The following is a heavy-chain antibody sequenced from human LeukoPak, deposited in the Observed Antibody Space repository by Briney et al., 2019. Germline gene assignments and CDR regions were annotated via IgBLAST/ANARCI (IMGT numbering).Heavy chain of an antibody. CDR3: SLMVYASGMDV. CDR1: GFTFSNYA. CDR2: ISGSGGST. J-gene: IGHJ6*02. D-gene: IGHD2-8*01. Sequence: GGSLRLSCAASGFTFSNYAMSWVRQAPGKGLEWVSAISGSGGSTYYADSVKGRFTISRDNSKNTLYLQMNSLRAEDTAVYYCSLMVYASGMDVWGQGTTVTVSS. V-gene: IGHV3-23*01.